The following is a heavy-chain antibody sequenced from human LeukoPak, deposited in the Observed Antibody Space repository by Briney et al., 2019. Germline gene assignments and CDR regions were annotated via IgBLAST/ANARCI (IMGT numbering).Heavy chain of an antibody. J-gene: IGHJ4*02. CDR2: INPSGGST. Sequence: GASVKVSCKASGYTFTSYYMHWVRQAPGQGLEWMGIINPSGGSTSYAQKFQGRVTMTRDMSTSTVYMELSSLRSEDTAVYYCARVSGREGLIDYWGQGTLVTVSS. D-gene: IGHD3-10*01. CDR3: ARVSGREGLIDY. V-gene: IGHV1-46*01. CDR1: GYTFTSYY.